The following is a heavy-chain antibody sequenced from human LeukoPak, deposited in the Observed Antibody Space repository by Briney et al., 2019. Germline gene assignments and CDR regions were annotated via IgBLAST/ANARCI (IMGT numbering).Heavy chain of an antibody. V-gene: IGHV3-74*01. CDR3: AKSQTKYCSGGSCYCNY. Sequence: PGGSLRLSCAASGFTFSSYWMHWVRQAPGKGLVWVSRINSDGSSTSYADSVKGRFTISRDNAKNTLYLQMSSLRAGDTAFYYCAKSQTKYCSGGSCYCNYWGQGTLVTVSS. J-gene: IGHJ4*02. D-gene: IGHD2-15*01. CDR1: GFTFSSYW. CDR2: INSDGSST.